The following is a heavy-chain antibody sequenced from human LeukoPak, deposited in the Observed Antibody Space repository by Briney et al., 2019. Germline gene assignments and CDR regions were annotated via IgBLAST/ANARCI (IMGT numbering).Heavy chain of an antibody. CDR3: ARGVTMAEELLDY. CDR1: GFTFSSYG. CDR2: IWYDGSNK. D-gene: IGHD3-10*01. V-gene: IGHV3-33*01. Sequence: GGSLRLSRAASGFTFSSYGMHWVRQAPGKGLEWVAVIWYDGSNKYYADSVKGRFTISRDNSKNTLYLQMNSLRAEDTAVYYCARGVTMAEELLDYWGQGTLVTVSS. J-gene: IGHJ4*02.